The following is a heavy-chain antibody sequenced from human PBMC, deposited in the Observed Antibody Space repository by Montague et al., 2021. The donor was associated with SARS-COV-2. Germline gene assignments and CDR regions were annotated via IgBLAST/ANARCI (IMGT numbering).Heavy chain of an antibody. CDR1: GGSISSSSYY. V-gene: IGHV4-39*07. D-gene: IGHD6-13*01. CDR3: ARVGRQQLVRLSGMDV. CDR2: IYDSGST. Sequence: SETLSLTCTVSGGSISSSSYYWGWIRQPPGKGLEWIMSIYDSGSTYYYPSLKSRVTITVDTSKNQFSLKLSSVTAADTAVYYCARVGRQQLVRLSGMDVWGQGTTVTVSS. J-gene: IGHJ6*02.